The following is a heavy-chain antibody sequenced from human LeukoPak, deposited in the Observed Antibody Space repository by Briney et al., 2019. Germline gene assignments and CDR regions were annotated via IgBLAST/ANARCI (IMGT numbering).Heavy chain of an antibody. J-gene: IGHJ5*02. CDR2: ISAYNGNT. D-gene: IGHD3-22*01. Sequence: GASVKVSCKASGYTFTSYGISWVRQAPGQGLEWMGWISAYNGNTNYAQKLQGRVTMTTDTSTTTAYMELRSLRSDDTAVYYCARDGRHRYYYDSSGNYGSWFDPWGQGTLVTVSS. CDR1: GYTFTSYG. CDR3: ARDGRHRYYYDSSGNYGSWFDP. V-gene: IGHV1-18*01.